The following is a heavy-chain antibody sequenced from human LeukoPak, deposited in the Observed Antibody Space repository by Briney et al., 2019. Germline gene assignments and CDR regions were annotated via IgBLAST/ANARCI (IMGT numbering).Heavy chain of an antibody. D-gene: IGHD4-17*01. CDR1: GYTFTGYY. CDR2: INPNSGGT. Sequence: GASVKVSCKAPGYTFTGYYMHWVRQAPGQGLEWMGWINPNSGGTNYAQKFQGRVTMTRDTSISTAYMELSRLRSDDTAVYYCARDGDYYMRSWFDPWGQGTLVTVSS. J-gene: IGHJ5*02. CDR3: ARDGDYYMRSWFDP. V-gene: IGHV1-2*02.